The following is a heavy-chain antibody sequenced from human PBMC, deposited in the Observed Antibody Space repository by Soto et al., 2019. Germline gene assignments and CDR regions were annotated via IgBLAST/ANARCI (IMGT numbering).Heavy chain of an antibody. Sequence: QVQLVQSGAEVKKPGSSVKVSCKASGGTFSSYAISWVRQAPGQGLEWMGGIIPIFGTANYAQKFQGRVTITADESTSTAYMELSRLRSEDTAVYCCARVSAVVGGSGYYYGMDVWGQGTTVTVSS. CDR1: GGTFSSYA. D-gene: IGHD2-15*01. J-gene: IGHJ6*02. CDR2: IIPIFGTA. CDR3: ARVSAVVGGSGYYYGMDV. V-gene: IGHV1-69*01.